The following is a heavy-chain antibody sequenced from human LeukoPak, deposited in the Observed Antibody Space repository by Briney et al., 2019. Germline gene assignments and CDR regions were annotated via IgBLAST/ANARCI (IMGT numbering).Heavy chain of an antibody. Sequence: GGSLRLSCVASGFTFSNHAMTWVRQAPGKGLEWVSAISASGVDTFYAPSVKGRFTISRDNSKNTLYLQINSLRAEDTAVYYCARDRYDFWSGYLDYWGQGTLVTVSS. V-gene: IGHV3-23*01. CDR3: ARDRYDFWSGYLDY. D-gene: IGHD3-3*01. J-gene: IGHJ4*02. CDR1: GFTFSNHA. CDR2: ISASGVDT.